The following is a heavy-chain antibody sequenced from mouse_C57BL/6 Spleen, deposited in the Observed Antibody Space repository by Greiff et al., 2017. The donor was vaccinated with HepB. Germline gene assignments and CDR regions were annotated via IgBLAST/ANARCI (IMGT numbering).Heavy chain of an antibody. CDR2: IYPSDSET. J-gene: IGHJ3*01. D-gene: IGHD2-4*01. Sequence: QVQLQQPGAELVRPGSSVKLSCKASGYTFTSYWMDWVKQRPGQGLEWIGNIYPSDSETHYNQKFKDKATLTVDKSSSTAYMQLSSLTSEDSAVYYCARSETSDYDEGAWFAYWGQRTLVTVSA. CDR1: GYTFTSYW. CDR3: ARSETSDYDEGAWFAY. V-gene: IGHV1-61*01.